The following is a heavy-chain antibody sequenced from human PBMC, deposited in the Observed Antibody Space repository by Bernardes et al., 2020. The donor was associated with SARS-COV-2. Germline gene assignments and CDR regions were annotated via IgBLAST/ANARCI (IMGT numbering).Heavy chain of an antibody. CDR2: ISGSGGST. V-gene: IGHV3-23*01. J-gene: IGHJ6*02. Sequence: GGSLRLSCAASGFTFSSYAMSWVRQAPGKGLEWVSAISGSGGSTYYADSVKGRFTISRDNSKNTLYLQMNSLRAEDTAVYYCAKDHYGYYDSSGYYYGFYYYGMDVWGQGTTVTVSS. D-gene: IGHD3-22*01. CDR1: GFTFSSYA. CDR3: AKDHYGYYDSSGYYYGFYYYGMDV.